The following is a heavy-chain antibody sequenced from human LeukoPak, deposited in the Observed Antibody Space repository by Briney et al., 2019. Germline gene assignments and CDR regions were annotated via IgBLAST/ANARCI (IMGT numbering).Heavy chain of an antibody. CDR3: ARDAFGSIAAQRFDP. CDR1: GFTFSSYA. J-gene: IGHJ5*02. V-gene: IGHV3-30-3*01. D-gene: IGHD6-6*01. Sequence: PGGSLRLSCAASGFTFSSYAMHWVRQAPGKGLEWVAVISYDGSNRYYADSVKGRFTTSRDNSKNTLYLQMNSLRAEDTAVYYCARDAFGSIAAQRFDPWGQGTLVTVSS. CDR2: ISYDGSNR.